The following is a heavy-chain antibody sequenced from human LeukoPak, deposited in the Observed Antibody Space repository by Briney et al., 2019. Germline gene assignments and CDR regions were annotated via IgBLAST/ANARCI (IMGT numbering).Heavy chain of an antibody. J-gene: IGHJ4*02. D-gene: IGHD6-25*01. CDR3: ARVLRGYVYFDY. CDR2: INPSGGST. CDR1: GYTLTSYY. Sequence: GASVKVSCKASGYTLTSYYMHWVRQAPGQGLEWMGIINPSGGSTSYAQKFQGRVTMTRDTSTSTVYMELSSLRSEDTAVYYCARVLRGYVYFDYWGQGTLVTVSS. V-gene: IGHV1-46*01.